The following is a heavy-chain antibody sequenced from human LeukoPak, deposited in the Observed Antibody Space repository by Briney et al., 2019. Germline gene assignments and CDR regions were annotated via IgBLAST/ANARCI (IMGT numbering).Heavy chain of an antibody. D-gene: IGHD1-14*01. CDR1: GFTFSSYW. CDR2: INSDSSST. CDR3: ATGQGHGMDV. V-gene: IGHV3-74*01. Sequence: PGGSLRLSCAASGFTFSSYWMHWVRHTPGKGLGWVSRINSDSSSTNYADSVKGRFTISTDNPKNALYLQTNSLRADDTAVYYCATGQGHGMDVWGQGTTVTVSS. J-gene: IGHJ6*02.